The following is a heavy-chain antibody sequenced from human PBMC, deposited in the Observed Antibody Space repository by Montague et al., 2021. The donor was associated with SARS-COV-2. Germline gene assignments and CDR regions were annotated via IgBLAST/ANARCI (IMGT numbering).Heavy chain of an antibody. J-gene: IGHJ3*01. CDR2: ISTTGANT. V-gene: IGHV3-23*01. CDR1: GFTFSSYG. D-gene: IGHD3-22*01. Sequence: SLSLSCAASGFTFSSYGMNWARQAPGKGLEWVSAISTTGANTYYAGSVKGRFTISRDNSKNTLYLQLNSLRDEDTAVYYCAKEGVVVGADGFDYWGQGTMVIASS. CDR3: AKEGVVVGADGFDY.